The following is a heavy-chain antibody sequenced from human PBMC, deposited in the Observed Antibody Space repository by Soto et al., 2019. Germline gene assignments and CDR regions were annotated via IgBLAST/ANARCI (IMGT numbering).Heavy chain of an antibody. CDR1: GYTFTSYD. J-gene: IGHJ4*02. D-gene: IGHD4-17*01. V-gene: IGHV1-8*01. Sequence: QVQLVQSGAEVKKPGSSVKVSCKASGYTFTSYDINWVRLATGQGLEWMGWMNPNSGNTGYAQKLKGRVTMTRNTSISTSYMELSSLRSEDTAVYYCASTLYGDNVDYWCQGTLVTISS. CDR2: MNPNSGNT. CDR3: ASTLYGDNVDY.